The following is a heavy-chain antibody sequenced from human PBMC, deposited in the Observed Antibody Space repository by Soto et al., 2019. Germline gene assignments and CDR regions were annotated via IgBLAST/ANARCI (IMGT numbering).Heavy chain of an antibody. J-gene: IGHJ5*02. D-gene: IGHD2-2*01. Sequence: ASVKVSCKTSGYTFSNYGITWVRQAPGQPLEWLGWISLYSDGTNYAQKFQGRGSITTDTATTTAYMELRSLSSDATAVYYCARVVPGAEAWFGPWGQGTLVTVSS. CDR2: ISLYSDGT. CDR3: ARVVPGAEAWFGP. V-gene: IGHV1-18*01. CDR1: GYTFSNYG.